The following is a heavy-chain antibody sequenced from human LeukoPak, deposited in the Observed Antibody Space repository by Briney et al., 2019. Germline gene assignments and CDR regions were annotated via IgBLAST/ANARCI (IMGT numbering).Heavy chain of an antibody. J-gene: IGHJ4*02. CDR2: INPNSGGT. Sequence: ASVKVSCKASGYTFTGYFMHWVRQAPGQGLEWMGWINPNSGGTIYAQKFQGRVTMTRDTSISTAYMELSRLRSDDAAIYYCVRGVSGWFYWGQGTLVTVSS. CDR1: GYTFTGYF. V-gene: IGHV1-2*02. D-gene: IGHD6-19*01. CDR3: VRGVSGWFY.